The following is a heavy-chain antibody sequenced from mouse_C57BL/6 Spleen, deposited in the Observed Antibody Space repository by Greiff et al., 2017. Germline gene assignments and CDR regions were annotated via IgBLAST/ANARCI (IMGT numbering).Heavy chain of an antibody. Sequence: EVHLVESGGGLVKPGGSLKLSCAASGFTFSSYAMSWVRQTPEKRLEWVATISDGGSYTYYPDNVKGRFTISRDNAKTNLYLQRSHLQSEDTAMYCGGRRGIETDYYFDDWGKGTTLTVSS. CDR2: ISDGGSYT. V-gene: IGHV5-4*03. CDR3: GRRGIETDYYFDD. J-gene: IGHJ2*01. CDR1: GFTFSSYA. D-gene: IGHD2-4*01.